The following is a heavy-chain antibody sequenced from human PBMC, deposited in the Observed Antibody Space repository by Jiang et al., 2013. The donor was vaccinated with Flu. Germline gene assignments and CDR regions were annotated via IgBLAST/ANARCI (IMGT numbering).Heavy chain of an antibody. D-gene: IGHD1-14*01. V-gene: IGHV1-24*01. Sequence: WVRQAPGKGLEWMGGFDPEDGETIYAQKFQGRVTMTEDTSTDTAYMELSSLRSEDTAVYYCATNHRPSPHGLNLNFDYWGQGTLVTVSS. CDR2: FDPEDGET. CDR3: ATNHRPSPHGLNLNFDY. J-gene: IGHJ4*02.